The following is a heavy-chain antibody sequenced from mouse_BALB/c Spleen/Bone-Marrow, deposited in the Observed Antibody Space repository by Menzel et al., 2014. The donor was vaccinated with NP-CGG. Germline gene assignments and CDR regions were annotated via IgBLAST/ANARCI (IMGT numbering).Heavy chain of an antibody. D-gene: IGHD1-1*02. CDR2: IYPSDSYT. V-gene: IGHV1-69*02. Sequence: VQLQQSGTNLVRPGASVKLSCKASGYTFTSYWINWVKQRPGQGLEWIGNIYPSDSYTNYNQKFKDKATLTVDKSSSTAYMHLSSPTPEDFFFYYVTRDDGGFAYWGQGTLVTVSA. CDR1: GYTFTSYW. J-gene: IGHJ3*01. CDR3: TRDDGGFAY.